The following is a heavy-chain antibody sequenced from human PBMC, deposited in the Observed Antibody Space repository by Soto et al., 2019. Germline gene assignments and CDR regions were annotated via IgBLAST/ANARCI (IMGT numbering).Heavy chain of an antibody. V-gene: IGHV1-69*06. CDR1: GGTFSSYA. Sequence: QVQLVQSGAEVKKPGSSVKVCCKASGGTFSSYAISWVRQAPGQGLEWMGGIIPIFGTANYAQKFQGRVTITADKSTSTAYMELSSLRSEDTAVYYCARASLGAMIGVHWYFDLWGRGTLVTVSS. CDR3: ARASLGAMIGVHWYFDL. CDR2: IIPIFGTA. J-gene: IGHJ2*01. D-gene: IGHD3-22*01.